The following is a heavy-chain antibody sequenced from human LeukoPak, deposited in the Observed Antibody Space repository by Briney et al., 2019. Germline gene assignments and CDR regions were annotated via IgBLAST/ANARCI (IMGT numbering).Heavy chain of an antibody. V-gene: IGHV1-2*02. CDR2: INPNSGGT. J-gene: IGHJ4*02. CDR3: ARNMITFGGDPPSLYCPY. Sequence: ASVKVSCKASGYTFTGYYMHWVRQAPGQGLEWIGWINPNSGGTNYAQKFQGRVTMTRDTSISTAYMELSRLRSDDTAVYYCARNMITFGGDPPSLYCPYWGQGNLVTVSS. D-gene: IGHD3-16*01. CDR1: GYTFTGYY.